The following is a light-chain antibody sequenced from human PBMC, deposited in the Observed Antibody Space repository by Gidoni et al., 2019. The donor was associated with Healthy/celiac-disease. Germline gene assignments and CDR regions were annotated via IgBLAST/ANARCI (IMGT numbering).Light chain of an antibody. J-gene: IGLJ3*02. CDR2: DVS. CDR1: SSDVGGYNY. Sequence: QSALTQPASVSGSPGQSLTIACTGTSSDVGGYNYVSWYQQHPGKAPKLMIYDVSNRPSGVSNRFSGSKSGNTASLTISGLQAEDEADYYCSSYTSSSTFNWVFGGGTKLTVL. CDR3: SSYTSSSTFNWV. V-gene: IGLV2-14*01.